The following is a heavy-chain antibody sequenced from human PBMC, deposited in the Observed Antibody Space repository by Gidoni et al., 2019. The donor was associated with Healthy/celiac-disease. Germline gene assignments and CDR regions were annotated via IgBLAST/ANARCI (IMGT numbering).Heavy chain of an antibody. CDR3: ARDRRGGMDV. J-gene: IGHJ6*02. D-gene: IGHD3-10*01. CDR2: ISSSSSYI. Sequence: EVQLVESGGGLVKPGGSLRLSCAASGFTFSSESMHWVRQAPGKGLEWVSSISSSSSYIYYADAVKGRFTISRDNAKNSLYLQMNSLRAEDTAVYYCARDRRGGMDVWGQGTTVTVSS. CDR1: GFTFSSES. V-gene: IGHV3-21*01.